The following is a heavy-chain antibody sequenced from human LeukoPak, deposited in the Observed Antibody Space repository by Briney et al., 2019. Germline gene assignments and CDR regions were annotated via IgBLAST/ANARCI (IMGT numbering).Heavy chain of an antibody. CDR1: GGSISSYY. Sequence: SETLSLTCTVSGGSISSYYWTWIRQPPGKGLEWIGYIYYSGSTYYNPSLKSRVTISVDTSKNQFSLKLSSLTAADTAVYYCARECNRAVAGLGWFYPWGQGTLVTVTS. CDR3: ARECNRAVAGLGWFYP. CDR2: IYYSGST. J-gene: IGHJ5*02. V-gene: IGHV4-59*12. D-gene: IGHD6-19*01.